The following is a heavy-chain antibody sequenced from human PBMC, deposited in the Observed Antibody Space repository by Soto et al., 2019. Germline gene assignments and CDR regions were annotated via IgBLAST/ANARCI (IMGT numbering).Heavy chain of an antibody. J-gene: IGHJ4*02. V-gene: IGHV2-26*01. D-gene: IGHD2-21*02. CDR1: GFSLSNDEMG. CDR3: ARISCGGDCQIDY. CDR2: IFSGDEK. Sequence: SGPTLVNPTETLTLTCTVSGFSLSNDEMGVRWIRQPPGLALGWLAHIFSGDEKSYTTSLKSRLTISRDTSKSQVVLTMTNMDPCDSATFYGARISCGGDCQIDYWGQGTLVTVPS.